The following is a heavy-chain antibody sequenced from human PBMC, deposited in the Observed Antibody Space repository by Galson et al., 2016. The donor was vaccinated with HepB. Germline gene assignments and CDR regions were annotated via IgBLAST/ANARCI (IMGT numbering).Heavy chain of an antibody. CDR3: AKGAVIGRGAPFDY. CDR2: LSADATAP. D-gene: IGHD5-24*01. J-gene: IGHJ4*02. Sequence: SLRLSCAASGFIFSNYAMSWVRQAPGSGLEWVSTLSADATAPYYADSVRGRFYISRDNSRNTLYLQINSLGAEDTAAYYCAKGAVIGRGAPFDYWGQGALVILSS. CDR1: GFIFSNYA. V-gene: IGHV3-23*01.